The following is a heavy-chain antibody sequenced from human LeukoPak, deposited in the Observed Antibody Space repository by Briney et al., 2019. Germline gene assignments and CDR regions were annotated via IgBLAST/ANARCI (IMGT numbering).Heavy chain of an antibody. CDR3: ARTSAAAGSFAAFDY. CDR1: GGSISSYY. CDR2: IYYSGTT. J-gene: IGHJ4*02. V-gene: IGHV4-59*08. D-gene: IGHD6-13*01. Sequence: SETLSLTCTVSGGSISSYYWSWIRQPPGKGLEWIGYIYYSGTTNYNPSLESRVTISVDTSKNQFSLKLSSVTAADTAVYYCARTSAAAGSFAAFDYWGQGTLVTVSS.